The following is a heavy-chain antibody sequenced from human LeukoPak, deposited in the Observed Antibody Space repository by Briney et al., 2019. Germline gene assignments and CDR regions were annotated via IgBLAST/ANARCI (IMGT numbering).Heavy chain of an antibody. J-gene: IGHJ4*02. V-gene: IGHV1-69*06. CDR3: ATSGYYFDTTGYFTNYFDH. CDR2: IIPIFDTT. Sequence: SVKVSCKASGGTFSSYAISWVRQAPGQGLEWIGGIIPIFDTTNYAQNFQGRVTITADKSTTTACMELGSLKSEDTAVYYCATSGYYFDTTGYFTNYFDHWGQGTLVTVSS. CDR1: GGTFSSYA. D-gene: IGHD3-22*01.